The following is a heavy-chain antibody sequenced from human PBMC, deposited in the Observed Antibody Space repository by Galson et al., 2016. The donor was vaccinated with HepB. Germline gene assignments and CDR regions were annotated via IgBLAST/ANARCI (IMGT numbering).Heavy chain of an antibody. J-gene: IGHJ4*02. CDR2: IDHSETT. CDR1: GASIVGAHW. V-gene: IGHV4-4*02. CDR3: ARGAAGKDLDY. Sequence: SETLSLTCAVSGASIVGAHWCSWVRQPPGRGLEWIGEIDHSETTHYNPSLKSRVSISVDTSKIEFSLNLSSVTAADTAVYYCARGAAGKDLDYWGQGKLVTVSS. D-gene: IGHD6-19*01.